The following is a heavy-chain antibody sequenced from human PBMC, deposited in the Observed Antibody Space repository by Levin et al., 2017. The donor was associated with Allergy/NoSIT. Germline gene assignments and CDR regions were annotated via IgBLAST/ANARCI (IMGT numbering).Heavy chain of an antibody. J-gene: IGHJ5*02. Sequence: SQTLSLTCTVSSGSISSGDYYWSWIRQPPGQGLEWIGYIYNSGSTYYNPSLKSRVTISLDTSKNQFSLKLSSVTAADTAVYYCARYGSTWSKGNWFDHWGQGTLVTVSS. CDR1: SGSISSGDYY. CDR3: ARYGSTWSKGNWFDH. V-gene: IGHV4-30-4*01. CDR2: IYNSGST. D-gene: IGHD6-19*01.